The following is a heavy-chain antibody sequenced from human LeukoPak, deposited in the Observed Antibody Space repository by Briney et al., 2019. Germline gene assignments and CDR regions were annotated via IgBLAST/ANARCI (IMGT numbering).Heavy chain of an antibody. D-gene: IGHD4-11*01. CDR2: IIPIFGTA. CDR3: ARDPRTTKNAFDI. CDR1: GGTFSSYA. V-gene: IGHV1-69*05. J-gene: IGHJ4*02. Sequence: SVKVSCKASGGTFSSYAISWVRQAPGQGLEWMGRIIPIFGTANYAQKFQGRVTITTDESTSTAYMELSSLGSEDTAVYYCARDPRTTKNAFDIWGQGTLVTVSS.